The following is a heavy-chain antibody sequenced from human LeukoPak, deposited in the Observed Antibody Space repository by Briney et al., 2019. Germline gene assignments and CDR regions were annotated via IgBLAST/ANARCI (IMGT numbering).Heavy chain of an antibody. V-gene: IGHV3-23*01. CDR2: ISGSGGST. J-gene: IGHJ4*02. CDR3: AKLESLRQLPSISPFDY. Sequence: GGSLRLSCAASGFTFSSYAMSWVRQAPGKGLEWVSAISGSGGSTYYADSVKGRFTISRDNSKNTLYLQMNSLRAEDTAVYYCAKLESLRQLPSISPFDYWGQGTLVTVSS. D-gene: IGHD2-2*01. CDR1: GFTFSSYA.